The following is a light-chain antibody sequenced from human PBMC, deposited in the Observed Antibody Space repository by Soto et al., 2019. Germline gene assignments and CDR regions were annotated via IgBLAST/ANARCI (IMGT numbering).Light chain of an antibody. CDR1: SSDVGTRNF. J-gene: IGLJ1*01. Sequence: QSALTQPASVSGSPGQSITISCAGTSSDVGTRNFVSWYQQHPGKAPKLMIYQVTNRPSGVSNRFSGSKSGNTASLTISGLQAEDEADYYCSSYTDSTNYVFGTGTKVTVL. CDR3: SSYTDSTNYV. V-gene: IGLV2-14*01. CDR2: QVT.